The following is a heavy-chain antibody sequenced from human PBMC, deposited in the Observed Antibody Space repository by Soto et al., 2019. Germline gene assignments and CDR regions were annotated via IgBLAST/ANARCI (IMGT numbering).Heavy chain of an antibody. D-gene: IGHD3-3*02. CDR3: AKSQHWSSLRSDY. J-gene: IGHJ4*02. CDR2: ITGSGDNT. CDR1: GFTFSSCA. V-gene: IGHV3-23*01. Sequence: EVQLLESGGGLVQPGESLRLSCAASGFTFSSCAMNWVRQAPGKGLEWVSTITGSGDNTYYSDSVKGRFTISRDNSQNSLYLQMNSLRDEDTALYYSAKSQHWSSLRSDYWGLGTLVTVSS.